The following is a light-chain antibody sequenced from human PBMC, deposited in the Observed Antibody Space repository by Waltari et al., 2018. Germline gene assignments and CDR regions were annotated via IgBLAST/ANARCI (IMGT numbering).Light chain of an antibody. CDR3: QQRTNLPLT. CDR2: DAS. Sequence: EIVLTQSPATLSLSPGERPTLSCRASQSFNYFLAWFQQKPGQPPRLLIYDASNRATGIPARFSGSGSGTDFTLTISSLEPEDFAVYYCQQRTNLPLTFGGGTKVEIK. V-gene: IGKV3-11*01. CDR1: QSFNYF. J-gene: IGKJ4*01.